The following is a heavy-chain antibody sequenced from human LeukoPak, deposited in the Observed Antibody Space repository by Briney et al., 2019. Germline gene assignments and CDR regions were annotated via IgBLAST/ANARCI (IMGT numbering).Heavy chain of an antibody. CDR2: MTTSGKTI. Sequence: PGGSLRLSCVVSGITFSGYSMIWVRQAPGKGLEWLSFMTTSGKTIFYAESVKDRFTISRDNAKKSLYLQMNSLRDEDTAVYYCARVGGATAVTMYFEYWGQGTLVTVSS. CDR3: ARVGGATAVTMYFEY. CDR1: GITFSGYS. J-gene: IGHJ4*02. D-gene: IGHD1-26*01. V-gene: IGHV3-48*02.